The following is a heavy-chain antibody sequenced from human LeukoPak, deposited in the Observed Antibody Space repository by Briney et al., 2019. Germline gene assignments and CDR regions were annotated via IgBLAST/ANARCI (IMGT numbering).Heavy chain of an antibody. CDR2: ISYDGSNK. Sequence: GRSLRLSCAASGCTFSSYGMHRVRQAPGKGLEWVAVISYDGSNKYYADSVKGRFTISRDNSKNTLYLQMNSLRAEDTAVYYCAKAVVAAIGYWGQGTLVTVSS. CDR1: GCTFSSYG. V-gene: IGHV3-30*18. J-gene: IGHJ4*02. D-gene: IGHD2-15*01. CDR3: AKAVVAAIGY.